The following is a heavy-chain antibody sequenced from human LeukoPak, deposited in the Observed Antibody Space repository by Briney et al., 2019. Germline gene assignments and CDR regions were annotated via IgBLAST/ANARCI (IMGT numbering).Heavy chain of an antibody. D-gene: IGHD2-15*01. CDR2: ISGSGGST. J-gene: IGHJ4*02. CDR3: ARDVGVVVVVAATLDY. Sequence: GGSLRLSCAASGFTFSSYAMSWVRQAPGKGLEWVSAISGSGGSTYYADSVKGRFTISRDNSKNTLYLQMNSLRAEDTAVYYCARDVGVVVVVAATLDYWGQGTLVTVSS. V-gene: IGHV3-23*01. CDR1: GFTFSSYA.